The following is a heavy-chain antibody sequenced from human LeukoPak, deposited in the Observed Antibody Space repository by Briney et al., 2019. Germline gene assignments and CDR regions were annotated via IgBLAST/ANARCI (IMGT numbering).Heavy chain of an antibody. Sequence: GGSLRLSCAASGFTFDDYVMHWVRQAPGKGLEWVSLISWDGGSTYYADSVKGRFTISRDNSKNSLYLQMNSLRSEDTALYYCAKDVRGSTSWYGLDYWGQGTLVTVSS. CDR3: AKDVRGSTSWYGLDY. CDR2: ISWDGGST. D-gene: IGHD6-13*01. V-gene: IGHV3-43D*03. J-gene: IGHJ4*02. CDR1: GFTFDDYV.